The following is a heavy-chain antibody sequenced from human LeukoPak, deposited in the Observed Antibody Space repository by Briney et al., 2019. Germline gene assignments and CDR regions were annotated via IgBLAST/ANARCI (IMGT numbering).Heavy chain of an antibody. Sequence: KPSETLSLTCTVSSGSISSYYWSWIRQAPGKGLEWIGYIYYSGSSNYNPSFKSRVTMSVDTSKKQFSLRLSSLTAADTAVYYCARTEYYFDHWGQGSLVTVSS. J-gene: IGHJ4*02. CDR3: ARTEYYFDH. CDR2: IYYSGSS. V-gene: IGHV4-59*01. CDR1: SGSISSYY. D-gene: IGHD3-10*01.